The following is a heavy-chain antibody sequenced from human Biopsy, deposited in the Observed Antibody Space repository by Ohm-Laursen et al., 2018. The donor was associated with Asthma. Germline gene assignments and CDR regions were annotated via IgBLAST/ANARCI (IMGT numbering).Heavy chain of an antibody. V-gene: IGHV3-30*04. J-gene: IGHJ6*02. CDR2: ISNDGKNE. CDR3: AREPIKATYFYGMDV. D-gene: IGHD3-9*01. CDR1: GSTFSRYV. Sequence: SLRLSCTASGSTFSRYVMHWVRQAPGKGLEWVAVISNDGKNEYYGDSVKGRFTISRDKSKSTLYLQLSSLRAEDTAVYFCAREPIKATYFYGMDVWGQGTTVTVSS.